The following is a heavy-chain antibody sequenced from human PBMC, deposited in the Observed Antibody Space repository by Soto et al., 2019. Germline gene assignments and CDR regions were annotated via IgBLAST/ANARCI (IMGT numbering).Heavy chain of an antibody. D-gene: IGHD6-19*01. CDR2: INPYNGNT. CDR3: ARNRVGVPRWLVRPFDY. Sequence: QVQLVQSGAEVKKPGASVKVSCKASGYTFNPYGISWVRQAPGQGLEWMGWINPYNGNTDYAENLQGRVTMTTETSTSAAYMELRSLRSDDTAISSCARNRVGVPRWLVRPFDYWGQGTLVTVSS. J-gene: IGHJ4*02. CDR1: GYTFNPYG. V-gene: IGHV1-18*01.